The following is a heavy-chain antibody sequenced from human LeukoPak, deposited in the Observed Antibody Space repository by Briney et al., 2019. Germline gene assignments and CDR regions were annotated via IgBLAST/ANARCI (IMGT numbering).Heavy chain of an antibody. J-gene: IGHJ3*02. Sequence: ASVKVSCKVSGYTLTELSMHWVRQAPGKGLEWMGGFDPEDGETIYAQKFQGRVTMTRDTSTSTVYMELSSLRSEDTAVYYCARALYYYDTLDAFDIWGQGTMVTVSS. D-gene: IGHD3-22*01. CDR3: ARALYYYDTLDAFDI. CDR1: GYTLTELS. CDR2: FDPEDGET. V-gene: IGHV1-24*01.